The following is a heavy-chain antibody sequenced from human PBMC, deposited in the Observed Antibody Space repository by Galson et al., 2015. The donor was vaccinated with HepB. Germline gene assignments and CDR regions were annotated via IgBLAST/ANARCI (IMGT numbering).Heavy chain of an antibody. J-gene: IGHJ4*02. CDR2: IKSKTDGGTT. D-gene: IGHD3-16*02. CDR3: ATFMFTFGGVIVDY. V-gene: IGHV3-15*01. CDR1: GFSFSNAW. Sequence: SPRLSCAASGFSFSNAWMSWVRQAPGKGLEWVGRIKSKTDGGTTDYAAPVKGRFTISRDDSRNTLYLQMNSLKTEDTAVYYCATFMFTFGGVIVDYWGQGTLVTVSS.